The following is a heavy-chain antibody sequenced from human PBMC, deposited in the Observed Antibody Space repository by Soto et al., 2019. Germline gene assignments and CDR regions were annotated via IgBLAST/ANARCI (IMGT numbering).Heavy chain of an antibody. V-gene: IGHV3-33*01. CDR1: GFTFSSYG. CDR3: ARDWGPDIVLVPAAKHYYYDYGMDV. J-gene: IGHJ6*02. Sequence: QVQLVESGGGVVQPGRSLRLSCAASGFTFSSYGMHWVRQAPGKGLEWVAVIWYDGSNKYYADCVKGRFTISRDNSKNTRHMQMNSFRAEDTAVYYCARDWGPDIVLVPAAKHYYYDYGMDVWGQGTTVTVS. CDR2: IWYDGSNK. D-gene: IGHD2-2*01.